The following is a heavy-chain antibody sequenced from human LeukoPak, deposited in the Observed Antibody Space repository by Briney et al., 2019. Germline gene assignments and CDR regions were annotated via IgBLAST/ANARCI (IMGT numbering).Heavy chain of an antibody. CDR3: ARGRDYGPY. V-gene: IGHV3-11*01. D-gene: IGHD4-17*01. CDR1: GFTFRDYY. CDR2: ISSSGNTI. J-gene: IGHJ4*02. Sequence: GGSLRLSCAASGFTFRDYYMSWIRQAPGKGLEWVSYISSSGNTIDYADSVRGRFSISRDNAKNSLFLQMNSLRAEDTAVYYCARGRDYGPYWGQGTLVTVSS.